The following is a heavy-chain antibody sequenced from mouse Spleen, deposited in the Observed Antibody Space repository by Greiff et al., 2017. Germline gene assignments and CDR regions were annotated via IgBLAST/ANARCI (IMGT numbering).Heavy chain of an antibody. D-gene: IGHD3-3*01. Sequence: QVQLQQSGPELVKPGASVKISCKASGYAFSSSWMNWVKQRPGKGLEWIGRIYPGDGDTNYNGKFKGKATLTADKSSSTAYMQLSSLTSEDSAVYFCARGGTSPGDYWGQGTTLTVSS. CDR3: ARGGTSPGDY. J-gene: IGHJ2*01. CDR1: GYAFSSSW. CDR2: IYPGDGDT. V-gene: IGHV1-82*01.